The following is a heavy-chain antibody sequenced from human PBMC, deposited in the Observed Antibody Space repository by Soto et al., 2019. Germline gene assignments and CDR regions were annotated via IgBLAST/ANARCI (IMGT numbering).Heavy chain of an antibody. CDR1: GFTFSSYA. J-gene: IGHJ3*02. CDR2: ISYDGSNK. D-gene: IGHD6-6*01. Sequence: GGSLRLSCAASGFTFSSYAMHWVRQAPGKGLEWVAVISYDGSNKYYADSVKGRFTISRDNSKNTLYLQMNSLRAEDTAVYYCAKYPQYSSRRRGAFDIWGHGTMVTVSS. V-gene: IGHV3-30-3*02. CDR3: AKYPQYSSRRRGAFDI.